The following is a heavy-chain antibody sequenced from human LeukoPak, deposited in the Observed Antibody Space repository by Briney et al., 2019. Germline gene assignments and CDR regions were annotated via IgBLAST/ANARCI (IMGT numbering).Heavy chain of an antibody. CDR3: ARDLGYYDSSGYHFDY. CDR1: GFTFSSYW. V-gene: IGHV3-7*01. CDR2: IKQDGSEK. Sequence: GGSLRLSCAASGFTFSSYWMSWVRQAPGKGLEWVANIKQDGSEKYYVDSVNGRFTISRDNAKNSLYLQMNSLRAEDTAVYYCARDLGYYDSSGYHFDYWGQGTLVTVSS. J-gene: IGHJ4*02. D-gene: IGHD3-22*01.